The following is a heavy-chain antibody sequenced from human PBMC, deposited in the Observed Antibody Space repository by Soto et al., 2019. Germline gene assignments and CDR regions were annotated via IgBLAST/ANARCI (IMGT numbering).Heavy chain of an antibody. CDR2: IIPIFGTA. D-gene: IGHD3-3*01. V-gene: IGHV1-69*06. Sequence: WASVKVSCKASGGTFSSYAISWVRQAPGQGLEWMGGIIPIFGTANYAQKFQGRVTITADKSTSTAYMELSSLRSEDTAVYYCARDRRITIFGVVIEGRYYYGMDVWGQGTTVTVSS. J-gene: IGHJ6*02. CDR3: ARDRRITIFGVVIEGRYYYGMDV. CDR1: GGTFSSYA.